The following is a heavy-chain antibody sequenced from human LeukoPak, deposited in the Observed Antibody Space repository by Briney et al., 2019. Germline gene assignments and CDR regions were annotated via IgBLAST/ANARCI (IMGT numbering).Heavy chain of an antibody. D-gene: IGHD3-10*01. Sequence: PGRSLRLSCAASEFTFSSYGMHWVRQAPGKGLEWVAVISYDGSNKYYADSVKGRFTISRDNSKNTLYLQMNSLRAEDTAVYYCAKNPYYYGSGRRDFSVDYWGQGTLVTVSS. CDR1: EFTFSSYG. CDR2: ISYDGSNK. CDR3: AKNPYYYGSGRRDFSVDY. V-gene: IGHV3-30*18. J-gene: IGHJ4*02.